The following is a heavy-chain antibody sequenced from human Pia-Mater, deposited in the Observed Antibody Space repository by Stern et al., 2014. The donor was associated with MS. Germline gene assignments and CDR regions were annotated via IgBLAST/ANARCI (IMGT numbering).Heavy chain of an antibody. D-gene: IGHD3-16*01. CDR2: MNPNNANT. CDR3: VRGGLSYGYGLDA. CDR1: GYTFINYD. Sequence: QLVQSGSQVRKHGASVKVSCQASGYTFINYDIFWVRQATGQGLEWMGWMNPNNANTGHAQKFQGRVTMTRNTSISTAYMELSGLRSDDTAVYYCVRGGLSYGYGLDAWGQGTAVIVSS. J-gene: IGHJ6*02. V-gene: IGHV1-8*01.